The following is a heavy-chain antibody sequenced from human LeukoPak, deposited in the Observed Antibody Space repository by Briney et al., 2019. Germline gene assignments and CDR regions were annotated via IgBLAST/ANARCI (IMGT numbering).Heavy chain of an antibody. CDR1: GYSFTGYY. Sequence: ASVKVSCKASGYSFTGYYMHWVRQAPGQGLEWMGWIKPDSGGTNYAQKFQGRVTMTRDTSTTTAYMELSRLTSDDTAVYYCASGYSDYADYYNYYMDVWGKGTTVTVSS. D-gene: IGHD4-11*01. J-gene: IGHJ6*03. CDR2: IKPDSGGT. CDR3: ASGYSDYADYYNYYMDV. V-gene: IGHV1-2*02.